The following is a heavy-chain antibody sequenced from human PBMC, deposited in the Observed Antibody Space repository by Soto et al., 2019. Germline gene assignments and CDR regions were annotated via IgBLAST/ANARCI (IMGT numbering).Heavy chain of an antibody. V-gene: IGHV4-59*01. CDR3: ARSLTGYCISTCFFYLEGYYYRMDV. CDR1: GGSISSYY. Sequence: SETLSLTCTVSGGSISSYYWSWIRQPPGKGLEWIGYIYYSGSTNYNPSLKSRVTISVDTSKNQFSLKLSSVTAADTAVYYCARSLTGYCISTCFFYLEGYYYRMDVSGQGTTVPVSS. J-gene: IGHJ6*02. CDR2: IYYSGST. D-gene: IGHD2-2*01.